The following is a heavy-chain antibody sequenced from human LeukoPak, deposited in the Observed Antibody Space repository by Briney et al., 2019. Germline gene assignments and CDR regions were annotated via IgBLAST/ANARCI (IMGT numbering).Heavy chain of an antibody. V-gene: IGHV4-38-2*02. CDR1: GYSISSGYY. CDR3: AFMTTVYYFDY. D-gene: IGHD4-17*01. Sequence: PSETLSLTCTVSGYSISSGYYWGWIRQPPGKGLEWIGSIYHSGSTYYNPSLKSRVTISVDTSKNQFSLKLSSVTAADTAVYYCAFMTTVYYFDYWGQGTLVTVSS. J-gene: IGHJ4*02. CDR2: IYHSGST.